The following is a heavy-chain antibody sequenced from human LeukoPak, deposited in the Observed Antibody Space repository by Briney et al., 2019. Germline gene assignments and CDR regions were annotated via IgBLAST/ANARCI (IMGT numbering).Heavy chain of an antibody. CDR1: GGSISSSSYY. J-gene: IGHJ4*02. CDR2: IYYSGST. Sequence: SETLSLTCTVSGGSISSSSYYWGWIRQPPGKGLEWIGSIYYSGSTYYNPSLKSRVTISVDTSRNQFSLKLSSVTAADTAVYYCARDLGSSGWLQFWNYWGQGTLVTVSS. D-gene: IGHD5-24*01. V-gene: IGHV4-39*07. CDR3: ARDLGSSGWLQFWNY.